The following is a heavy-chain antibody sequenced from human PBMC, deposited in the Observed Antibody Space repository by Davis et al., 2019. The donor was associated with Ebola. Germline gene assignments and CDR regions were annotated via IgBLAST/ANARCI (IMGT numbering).Heavy chain of an antibody. V-gene: IGHV3-23*01. CDR1: GFTFSSNA. CDR2: ISGSGSAHRP. CDR3: AKVFDYGTGNTPKSGSKDY. Sequence: GGSLRPSCPASGFTFSSNAMTWVRQAPGKGLEWVSGISGSGSAHRPYYADSVKGRFTISRDNSKNTLHLQMNSLRAEDTAVYYCAKVFDYGTGNTPKSGSKDYWGQGTLVTVSS. D-gene: IGHD3-10*01. J-gene: IGHJ4*02.